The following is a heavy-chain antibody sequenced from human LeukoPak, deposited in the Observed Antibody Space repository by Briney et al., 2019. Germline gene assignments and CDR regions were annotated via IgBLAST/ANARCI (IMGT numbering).Heavy chain of an antibody. D-gene: IGHD6-19*01. CDR3: ARHGSGIAVAGTPSYFDY. CDR2: IYYSGST. CDR1: GGSISSSSYY. J-gene: IGHJ4*02. Sequence: PSETLSLTCTVSGGSISSSSYYWGWIRQPPGKGLEWIGSIYYSGSTYYNPSLKSRVTISVDTSKNQFSLKLSSVTAADTAVYYCARHGSGIAVAGTPSYFDYWGQGTLVTVSS. V-gene: IGHV4-39*01.